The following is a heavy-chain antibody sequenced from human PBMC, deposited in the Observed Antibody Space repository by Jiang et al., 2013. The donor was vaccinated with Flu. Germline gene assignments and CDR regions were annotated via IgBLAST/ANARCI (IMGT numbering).Heavy chain of an antibody. D-gene: IGHD2-21*02. CDR3: ARELCGGDCYFYYYGMDV. J-gene: IGHJ6*02. CDR2: IYTSGST. V-gene: IGHV4-4*07. Sequence: GPGLVKPSETLSLTCTVSGGSISSYYWSWIRQPAGKGLEWIGRIYTSGSTNYNPSLKSRVTMSVDTSKNQFSLKLSSVTAADTAVYYCARELCGGDCYFYYYGMDVWGQGTTVTGLL. CDR1: GGSISSYY.